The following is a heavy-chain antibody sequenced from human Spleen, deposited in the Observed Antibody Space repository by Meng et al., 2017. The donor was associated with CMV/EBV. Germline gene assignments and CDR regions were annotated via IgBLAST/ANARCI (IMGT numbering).Heavy chain of an antibody. CDR2: FFCSGST. V-gene: IGHV4-61*01. D-gene: IGHD4-11*01. Sequence: SETLSLTCTVSGASVSSGSYFWSWIRQPPGKGLEWITYFFCSGSTNHNPSLKSRVTISVDTSKNQFSLKLSSVTAADTAVYYCARDSMTTYYYGMDVWGQGTTVTVSS. J-gene: IGHJ6*02. CDR3: ARDSMTTYYYGMDV. CDR1: GASVSSGSYF.